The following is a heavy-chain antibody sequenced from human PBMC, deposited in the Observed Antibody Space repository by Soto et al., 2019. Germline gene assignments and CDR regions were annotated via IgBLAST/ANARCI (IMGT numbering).Heavy chain of an antibody. CDR1: GFSFSTYG. CDR2: YGGSGGST. Sequence: DVQLLESGGGLAQRGGSLRLSCAASGFSFSTYGMTWVRQAPGKGLEWVSYGGSGGSTYYADSVKGRFTISRDNSKNTLYLKMNGLRAEDTAVYYCVKFRGRAYHYYYMDVWGNGTTVTVSS. D-gene: IGHD3-16*01. J-gene: IGHJ6*03. CDR3: VKFRGRAYHYYYMDV. V-gene: IGHV3-23*01.